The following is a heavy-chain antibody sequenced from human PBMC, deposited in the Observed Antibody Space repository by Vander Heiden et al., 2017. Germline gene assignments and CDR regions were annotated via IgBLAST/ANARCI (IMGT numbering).Heavy chain of an antibody. CDR1: GGSISSGGYY. Sequence: QVQLQESGPGLVKPSQTLSLTCTVSGGSISSGGYYWSWIRQHPGKGLEWIGYIYYSGSTYYNPSLKSRVTISVDTSKNQFSLKLSSVTAADTAVNYCAARDYYDSYAFDIWGQGTMVTVSS. V-gene: IGHV4-31*03. D-gene: IGHD3-22*01. CDR2: IYYSGST. J-gene: IGHJ3*02. CDR3: AARDYYDSYAFDI.